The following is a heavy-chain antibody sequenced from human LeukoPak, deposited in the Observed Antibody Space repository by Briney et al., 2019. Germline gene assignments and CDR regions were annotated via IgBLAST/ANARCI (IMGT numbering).Heavy chain of an antibody. Sequence: SVKVSCKASGGTFSSYAISWVRQAPGQGLEWMGGIIPIFGAANYAQKFQGRVTITADESTSTAYMELSSLRSEDTAVYYCARDQYYYDSSGYYAMSYWGQGTLVNVSS. CDR2: IIPIFGAA. D-gene: IGHD3-22*01. CDR3: ARDQYYYDSSGYYAMSY. CDR1: GGTFSSYA. J-gene: IGHJ4*02. V-gene: IGHV1-69*13.